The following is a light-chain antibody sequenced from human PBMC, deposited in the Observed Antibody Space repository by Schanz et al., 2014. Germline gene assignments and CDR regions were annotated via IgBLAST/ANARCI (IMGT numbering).Light chain of an antibody. CDR2: ANN. Sequence: QSVLTQPPSVSGAPGQRVTISCTGSTSNLGATYDVHWYQQLPGAAPKLLIYANNIRPSGVPDRFSGSKSGTSASLAITGLQAEDEADFYCCSYAGSHNYVFGTGTKVTVL. V-gene: IGLV1-40*01. CDR1: TSNLGATYD. J-gene: IGLJ1*01. CDR3: CSYAGSHNYV.